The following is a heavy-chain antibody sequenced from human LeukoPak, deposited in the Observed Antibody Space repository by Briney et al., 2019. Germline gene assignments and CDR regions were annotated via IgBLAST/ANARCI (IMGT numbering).Heavy chain of an antibody. CDR1: GYTFKNFG. CDR3: TRGGLVSDY. V-gene: IGHV1-18*01. Sequence: ASVTVSCKTSGYTFKNFGITWVRQAPGQGLEWMGWSGKSDTNTKYAQKFQGRVTMTTDTSTTTGYMELRGLRSDDTAVYYCTRGGLVSDYWGQGTLVTVSS. D-gene: IGHD2-8*02. J-gene: IGHJ4*02. CDR2: SGKSDTNT.